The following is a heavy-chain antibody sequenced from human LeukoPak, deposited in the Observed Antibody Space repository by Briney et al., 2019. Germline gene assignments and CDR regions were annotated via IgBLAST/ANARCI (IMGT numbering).Heavy chain of an antibody. V-gene: IGHV1-46*01. Sequence: GASGKVSCKASGYTFTNYYMHWVRQAPGQGLEWLGLITPSGGSTWYAQKFQGRVTMTRDMSTSTDYMELSSLRSEDTAVYYCARDNSVGDYAWWFDPWGQGTLVTVSS. J-gene: IGHJ5*02. CDR3: ARDNSVGDYAWWFDP. CDR1: GYTFTNYY. D-gene: IGHD1-26*01. CDR2: ITPSGGST.